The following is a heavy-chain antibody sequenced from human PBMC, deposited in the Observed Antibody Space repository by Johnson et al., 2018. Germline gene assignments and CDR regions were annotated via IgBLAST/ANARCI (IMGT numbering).Heavy chain of an antibody. J-gene: IGHJ3*02. Sequence: QVQLLETGGGVVQPGRSLRLSCAASGFTFSSYGMHWVRQAPGKGLEWVAVIWYDGSNKYYADSVKGRFTISRDTSNNKLYLQMNSLRAEGTAVSYCAREQPPDSSGDACEIWGQGTMVTVSS. D-gene: IGHD3-22*01. CDR1: GFTFSSYG. CDR3: AREQPPDSSGDACEI. CDR2: IWYDGSNK. V-gene: IGHV3-33*01.